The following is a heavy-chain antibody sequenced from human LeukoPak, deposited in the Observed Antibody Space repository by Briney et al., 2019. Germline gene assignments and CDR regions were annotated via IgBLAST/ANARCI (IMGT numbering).Heavy chain of an antibody. CDR2: ISSSGSTI. CDR1: GFTFSDYY. CDR3: ARAIVGATQGNWFDP. Sequence: PGGSLRLSCAASGFTFSDYYMSWIRQAPGKGLEWVSYISSSGSTIYYADSVKGGFTISRDNAKNSLYLQMSSLRAEDTAVYYCARAIVGATQGNWFDPWGQGTLVTVSS. D-gene: IGHD1-26*01. V-gene: IGHV3-11*04. J-gene: IGHJ5*02.